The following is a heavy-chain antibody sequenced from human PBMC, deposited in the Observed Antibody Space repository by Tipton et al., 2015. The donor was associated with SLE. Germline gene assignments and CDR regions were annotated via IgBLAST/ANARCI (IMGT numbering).Heavy chain of an antibody. CDR1: GGPISSYY. Sequence: TLSLICTVSGGPISSYYWSWIRQPPGRGLEWIGYMYYSGSTKYNPSLESRVSISIDTSKKQVSLKVTSVTAADTAVYFCARGPSRNGWYYWYFDLWGRGTLVTVSS. CDR3: ARGPSRNGWYYWYFDL. D-gene: IGHD6-19*01. CDR2: MYYSGST. V-gene: IGHV4-59*01. J-gene: IGHJ2*01.